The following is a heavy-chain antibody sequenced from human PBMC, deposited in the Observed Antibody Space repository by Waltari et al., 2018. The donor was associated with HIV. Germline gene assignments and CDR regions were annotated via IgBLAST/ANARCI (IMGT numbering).Heavy chain of an antibody. V-gene: IGHV4-59*01. CDR1: GDSISGYY. CDR2: IYYSGSI. CDR3: ARNIGSKYNF. J-gene: IGHJ4*02. D-gene: IGHD1-26*01. Sequence: QVQLQESGPGLVKPSETLSLTCTVSGDSISGYYWSWIRQTPTKGLEWIGYIYYSGSIYYNPSFKSRVIISLDTSKNQFSLNVTSVTAADTAVYYCARNIGSKYNFWGQGTLVTVSS.